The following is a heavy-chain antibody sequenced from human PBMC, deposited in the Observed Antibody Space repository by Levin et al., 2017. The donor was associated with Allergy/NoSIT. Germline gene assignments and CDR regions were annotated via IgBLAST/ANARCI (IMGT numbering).Heavy chain of an antibody. V-gene: IGHV3-33*01. CDR2: IWYDGSNK. D-gene: IGHD5-18*01. J-gene: IGHJ1*01. Sequence: TGGSLRLSCAASGFTFSSYGMHWVRQAPGKGLEWVAVIWYDGSNKYYADSVKGRFTISRDNSKNTLYLQMNSLRAEDTAVYYCARGGSIQLQLWSAEYFQHWGQGTLVTVSS. CDR3: ARGGSIQLQLWSAEYFQH. CDR1: GFTFSSYG.